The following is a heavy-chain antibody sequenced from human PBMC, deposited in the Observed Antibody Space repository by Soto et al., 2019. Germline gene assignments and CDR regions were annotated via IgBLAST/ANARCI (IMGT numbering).Heavy chain of an antibody. V-gene: IGHV4-30-2*01. J-gene: IGHJ5*01. Sequence: SETLSLTCAFSGGSIRSGGYSWSWIRHPPGEGLEWIGYIYHSGSTYYNPSLKSRVTISVDRSKNQFSLKLSSVTAADTAVYYCARLSDDTKSNWFDFWGQGTLVIVSS. CDR1: GGSIRSGGYS. CDR3: ARLSDDTKSNWFDF. D-gene: IGHD1-1*01. CDR2: IYHSGST.